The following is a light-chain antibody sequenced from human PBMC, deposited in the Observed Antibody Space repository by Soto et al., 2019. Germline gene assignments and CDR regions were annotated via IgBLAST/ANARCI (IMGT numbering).Light chain of an antibody. Sequence: EIVLTQSPGTLSLSPGERATLSCRASQSVSSRFLAWYQQKPGQAPRLLMYGASSRATGIPDRFSGTGSGTDFTLTISRLEPEDFAVYCCQHFGTSPPYTFGQGTKLEI. CDR3: QHFGTSPPYT. CDR2: GAS. V-gene: IGKV3-20*01. J-gene: IGKJ2*01. CDR1: QSVSSRF.